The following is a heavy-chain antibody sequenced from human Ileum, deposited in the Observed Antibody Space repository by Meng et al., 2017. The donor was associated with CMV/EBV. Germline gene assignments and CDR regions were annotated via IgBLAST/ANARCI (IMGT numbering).Heavy chain of an antibody. CDR1: VCSMCSGDYY. D-gene: IGHD1-7*01. CDR2: IYYSGST. V-gene: IGHV4-30-4*08. Sequence: GPGPWRPSTTLSLTCTVAVCSMCSGDYYWNWIRQPPGKGLEWIGYIYYSGSTYFNPSLKSRVTISVDTSKNQFSLKLNSVTAADTAVYYCARQEELWGYFDYWGQGTLVTVSS. J-gene: IGHJ4*02. CDR3: ARQEELWGYFDY.